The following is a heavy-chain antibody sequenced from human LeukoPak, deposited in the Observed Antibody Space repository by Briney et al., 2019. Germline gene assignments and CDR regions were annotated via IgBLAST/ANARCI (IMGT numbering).Heavy chain of an antibody. CDR2: ISWNSGSI. Sequence: GGSLRLSCAASGFTFDDYAMHWVRQAPGKGLEWVSGISWNSGSIGYADSVKGRFTISRDNAKNSLYLQMNSLRAEDTAVYYCAKEDSTSCFDYWGQGTLVTASS. J-gene: IGHJ4*02. CDR1: GFTFDDYA. D-gene: IGHD2-2*01. CDR3: AKEDSTSCFDY. V-gene: IGHV3-9*01.